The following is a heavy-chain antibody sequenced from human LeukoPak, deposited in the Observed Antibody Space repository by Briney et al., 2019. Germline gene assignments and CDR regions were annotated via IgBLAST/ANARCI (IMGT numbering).Heavy chain of an antibody. V-gene: IGHV3-13*01. CDR3: ARVSSGWPSYYGMDV. J-gene: IGHJ6*02. CDR2: IGTAGDT. D-gene: IGHD6-19*01. CDR1: GFTFSSYD. Sequence: GGSLRLSCAASGFTFSSYDMHWVRQATGKGLEWVSAIGTAGDTYYPGSVKGRFTISRENAKNSLYLQMNNLRAGDTAVYYCARVSSGWPSYYGMDVWGQGTTVTVSS.